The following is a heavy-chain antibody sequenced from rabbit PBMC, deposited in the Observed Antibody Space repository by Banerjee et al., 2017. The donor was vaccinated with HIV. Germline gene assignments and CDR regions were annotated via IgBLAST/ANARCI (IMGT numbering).Heavy chain of an antibody. J-gene: IGHJ4*01. CDR3: VRDKASVSGDYGPYYFNL. CDR2: IDPIFRSA. V-gene: IGHV1S47*01. CDR1: GFDFSSYG. Sequence: QEQLVESGGGLVQPGGSLKLSCKASGFDFSSYGVSWVRQAPGKGLEWIGYIDPIFRSAYYASWVNGRFTISSHNAQNTLYLQLNSLTAADTATYFCVRDKASVSGDYGPYYFNLWGPGTLVTVS. D-gene: IGHD1-1*01.